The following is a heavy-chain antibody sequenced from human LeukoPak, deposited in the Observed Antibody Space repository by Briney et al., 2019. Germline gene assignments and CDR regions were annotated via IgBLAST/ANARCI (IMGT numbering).Heavy chain of an antibody. CDR3: ARVVVAASQDASWFDP. CDR1: GGTFSSYA. Sequence: ASVKVSCKASGGTFSSYAISWVRQAPGQGLEWMGGIIPIFGTANYAQKFQGRVTITTDESTSTAYMELSSLRSEDTAVYYCARVVVAASQDASWFDPWGQGTLVTVSS. D-gene: IGHD2-15*01. CDR2: IIPIFGTA. J-gene: IGHJ5*02. V-gene: IGHV1-69*05.